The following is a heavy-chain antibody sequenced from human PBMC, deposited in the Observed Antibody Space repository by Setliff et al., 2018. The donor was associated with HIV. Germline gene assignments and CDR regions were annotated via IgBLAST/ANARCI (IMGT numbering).Heavy chain of an antibody. Sequence: PGGSLRLSCAASGFTFSNAWMSWVRQAPGKGLEWVANIKEDGSERNYVDSVKGRFTISRDNAKNSLYLQMNSLRGEDTALYYCTRDLGYDSFDIWGQGTMVT. J-gene: IGHJ3*02. CDR3: TRDLGYDSFDI. D-gene: IGHD3-22*01. CDR2: IKEDGSER. CDR1: GFTFSNAW. V-gene: IGHV3-7*01.